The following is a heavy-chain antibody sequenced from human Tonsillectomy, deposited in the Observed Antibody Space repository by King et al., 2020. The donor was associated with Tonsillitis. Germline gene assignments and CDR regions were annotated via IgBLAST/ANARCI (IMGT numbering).Heavy chain of an antibody. Sequence: QLQESGPGLVKPSETLSLTCTVSGGSISSYYWSWIRQPPGKGLEWIGYIYYSGSTNYNPSLKSRVTISVDTSKNQFSLKLTSVTAADTAVYSCAGARSRTGYLDYWGQGTLVTVSS. CDR2: IYYSGST. CDR3: AGARSRTGYLDY. V-gene: IGHV4-59*01. D-gene: IGHD7-27*01. J-gene: IGHJ4*02. CDR1: GGSISSYY.